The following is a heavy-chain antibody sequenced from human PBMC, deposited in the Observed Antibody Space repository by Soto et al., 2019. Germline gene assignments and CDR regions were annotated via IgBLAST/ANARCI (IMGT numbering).Heavy chain of an antibody. CDR1: GFTFSSYG. D-gene: IGHD3-10*01. J-gene: IGHJ4*02. V-gene: IGHV3-30*18. CDR3: AKGLPLSGTMVRGVPLDY. Sequence: QVQLVESGGGVVQPGRSLRLSCAASGFTFSSYGMHWVRQAPGKGLEWVAVISYDGSNKYYADSVKGRFTISRDNSKNTLYLQMTSLRAEDTAVYYCAKGLPLSGTMVRGVPLDYWGQGTLVTVSS. CDR2: ISYDGSNK.